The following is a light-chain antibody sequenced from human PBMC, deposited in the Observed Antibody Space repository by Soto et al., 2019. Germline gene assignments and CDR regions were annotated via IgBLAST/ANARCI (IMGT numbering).Light chain of an antibody. J-gene: IGLJ2*01. V-gene: IGLV1-40*01. CDR1: SSNIGAGYD. Sequence: QAVVTQPPSVSGAPGQRVTISCTGTSSNIGAGYDVHWYQQLPGTAPKLLIHGNTNRPSGVPDRFSGSRSGTSASLAITGLQAEDEADYYCQSYDNSLSGSRVFGGGTKLTVL. CDR2: GNT. CDR3: QSYDNSLSGSRV.